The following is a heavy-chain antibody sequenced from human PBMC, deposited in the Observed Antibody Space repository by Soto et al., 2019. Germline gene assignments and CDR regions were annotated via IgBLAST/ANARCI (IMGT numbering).Heavy chain of an antibody. CDR3: ARGDDYLPDFDH. D-gene: IGHD3-10*02. J-gene: IGHJ4*02. Sequence: PSETLSLTCTVSGGSVSSSNYYWGRVRQPPGKGLEWIGYIYYSGSTNYNPSLKSRVTISVDTSKNQFSLKLSSVTAADTAVYYCARGDDYLPDFDHWGQGTLVTVSS. CDR1: GGSVSSSNYY. V-gene: IGHV4-61*05. CDR2: IYYSGST.